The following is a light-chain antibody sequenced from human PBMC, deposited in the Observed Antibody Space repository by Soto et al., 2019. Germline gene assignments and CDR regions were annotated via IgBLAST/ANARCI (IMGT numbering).Light chain of an antibody. Sequence: QSALTQPPSVSGSPGQSVTISCTGTSSDVGSYNRASWYQQPPGTAPKLMIYEVSNRPSGVPDRFSGSKSGNTASLTISGLQAEDEADYYCSSYTSSSLYVFGTGTKVTVL. V-gene: IGLV2-18*02. CDR1: SSDVGSYNR. J-gene: IGLJ1*01. CDR2: EVS. CDR3: SSYTSSSLYV.